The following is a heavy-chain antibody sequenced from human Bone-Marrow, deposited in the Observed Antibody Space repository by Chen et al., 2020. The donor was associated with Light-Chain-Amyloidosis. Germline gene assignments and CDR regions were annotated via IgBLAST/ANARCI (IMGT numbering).Heavy chain of an antibody. CDR1: GFTFGSYT. CDR3: ARDQVEYKFFYYMDV. Sequence: EVLLVEEGGGLVKPGGSLRLSCAASGFTFGSYTMNWVRQAPGKGLEWVSSIDSSGTYINYADSTRGRFSISRDNAKNSLYLQITSLRAEDTAVYYCARDQVEYKFFYYMDVWGKGTTVTVSS. D-gene: IGHD6-6*01. J-gene: IGHJ6*03. V-gene: IGHV3-21*06. CDR2: IDSSGTYI.